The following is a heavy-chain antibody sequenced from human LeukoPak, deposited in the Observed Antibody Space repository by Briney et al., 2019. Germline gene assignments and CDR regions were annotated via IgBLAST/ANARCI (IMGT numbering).Heavy chain of an antibody. CDR2: ISGRDGTT. CDR1: GFTFSTYA. V-gene: IGHV3-23*01. J-gene: IGHJ3*01. D-gene: IGHD2-2*01. CDR3: AKSGYGACTSTSCYDAFDV. Sequence: AGGSLRLSCAASGFTFSTYAMTWVRQAPGKGLEWVSNISGRDGTTYYAHSVEGRFTISRDNSKNTLYLQMNSLRAEDTAVYYCAKSGYGACTSTSCYDAFDVWGQGTMVTVSS.